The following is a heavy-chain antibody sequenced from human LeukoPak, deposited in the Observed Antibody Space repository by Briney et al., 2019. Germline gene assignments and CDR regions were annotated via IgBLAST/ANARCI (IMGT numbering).Heavy chain of an antibody. CDR1: GFTFSNYN. D-gene: IGHD2-2*01. V-gene: IGHV3-21*01. CDR3: ARDSSEMSYNYYYYYMDV. CDR2: ITSSGTYT. J-gene: IGHJ6*03. Sequence: PGGCLRLSCADSGFTFSNYNMNWVRQAPGKAMEWVSSITSSGTYTFYADSVKGRFTISRDNAKNSLYLQMNSLRAEDTAVYYCARDSSEMSYNYYYYYMDVWGKGTTVTVSS.